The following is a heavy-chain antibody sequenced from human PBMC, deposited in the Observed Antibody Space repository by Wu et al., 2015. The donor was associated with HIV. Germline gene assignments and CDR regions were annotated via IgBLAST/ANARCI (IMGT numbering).Heavy chain of an antibody. CDR1: GGTFSSYA. CDR2: IIPIFGTA. Sequence: QVQLVQSGAEVKKPGSSVKVSCKASGGTFSSYAISWVRQAPGQGLEWMGRIIPIFGTANYAQKFQGRVTITADESTSTAYMELSSLRSEDTAVYYCATPHPNCGGDCYPRGYYYYGMDVWGQGTTVTVSS. V-gene: IGHV1-69*13. CDR3: ATPHPNCGGDCYPRGYYYYGMDV. D-gene: IGHD2-21*02. J-gene: IGHJ6*02.